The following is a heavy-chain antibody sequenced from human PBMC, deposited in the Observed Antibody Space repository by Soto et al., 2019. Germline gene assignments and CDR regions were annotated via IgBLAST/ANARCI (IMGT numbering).Heavy chain of an antibody. V-gene: IGHV3-74*01. Sequence: EVQLVESGGGLVQPGGSLRLSCAASGFTFSSNWMHWVRQGPGKGLVWVSRIDNDGSSRDYADSVKGRFTISRDNAKNKLYLGMSSLRAEDTAVYYRATGSGWYSPDYWGQETLVTVSS. CDR3: ATGSGWYSPDY. CDR1: GFTFSSNW. CDR2: IDNDGSSR. D-gene: IGHD6-19*01. J-gene: IGHJ4*02.